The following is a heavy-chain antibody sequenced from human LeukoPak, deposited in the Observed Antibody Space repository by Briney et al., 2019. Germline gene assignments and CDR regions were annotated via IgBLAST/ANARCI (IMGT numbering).Heavy chain of an antibody. J-gene: IGHJ4*02. V-gene: IGHV4-59*01. Sequence: SETLSLTCTVSGGSISSYYWSWIRQPPGKGLEWIGFIFYSGSTKYNPSLKSRLTVSVDTSKNQFSLKLSSVTAADTAVYYCARDSGWFAYWGQGTLVTVSS. D-gene: IGHD3-10*01. CDR2: IFYSGST. CDR3: ARDSGWFAY. CDR1: GGSISSYY.